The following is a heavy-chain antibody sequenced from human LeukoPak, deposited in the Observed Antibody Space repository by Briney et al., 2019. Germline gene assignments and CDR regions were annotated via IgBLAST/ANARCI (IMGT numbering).Heavy chain of an antibody. CDR2: INPNSGGT. Sequence: ASVKISCKASGYTFTGYYMHWVRQAPGQGLEWMGWINPNSGGTNYAQKFQGRVTMTRDTSISTAYMELSRLRSDDTAVYYCARSNNYGDYPMGFWGQGTLVTVSS. J-gene: IGHJ4*02. CDR1: GYTFTGYY. V-gene: IGHV1-2*02. CDR3: ARSNNYGDYPMGF. D-gene: IGHD4-17*01.